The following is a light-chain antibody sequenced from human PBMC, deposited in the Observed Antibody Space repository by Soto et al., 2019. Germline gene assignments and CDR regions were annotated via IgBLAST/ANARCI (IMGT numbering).Light chain of an antibody. CDR3: QQYGNSSRT. CDR1: QSVSSSY. Sequence: EIVLTQSPGTLSLSPGERATLSCRASQSVSSSYLAWYQQKPGQAPRLLIYGASSMATGIPDRFSVSGSGTDFTLTISRLEPEDFAVYYCQQYGNSSRTFGQGTKVEIK. V-gene: IGKV3-20*01. CDR2: GAS. J-gene: IGKJ1*01.